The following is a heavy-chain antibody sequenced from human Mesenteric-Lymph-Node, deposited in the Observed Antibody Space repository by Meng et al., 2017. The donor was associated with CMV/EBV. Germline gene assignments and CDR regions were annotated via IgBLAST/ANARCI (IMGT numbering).Heavy chain of an antibody. CDR3: ARGEGKQLWSFDS. J-gene: IGHJ4*02. Sequence: ETLSLTCSVSGGSVRSDNYYWSWIRQPPGKGLEWIGYMYNSGGSSHNPSLNSRVSISLDRSNNQFSLKVTSATAADTAVYYCARGEGKQLWSFDSWGQGTLVTVSS. V-gene: IGHV4-61*01. CDR1: GGSVRSDNYY. D-gene: IGHD5-18*01. CDR2: MYNSGGS.